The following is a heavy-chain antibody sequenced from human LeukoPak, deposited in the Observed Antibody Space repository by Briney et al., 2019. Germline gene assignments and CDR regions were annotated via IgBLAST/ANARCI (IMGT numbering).Heavy chain of an antibody. Sequence: GGSLRLSCAASGFTFSSYSMNWVRQAPGKGLEWVSAISGSGGSTYYADSVKGRFTISRDNSKNTLYLQMNSLRAEDTAVYYCAKGYTSDSTMIVVDATPFDYWGQGTLVTVSS. V-gene: IGHV3-23*01. D-gene: IGHD3-22*01. CDR3: AKGYTSDSTMIVVDATPFDY. CDR2: ISGSGGST. J-gene: IGHJ4*02. CDR1: GFTFSSYS.